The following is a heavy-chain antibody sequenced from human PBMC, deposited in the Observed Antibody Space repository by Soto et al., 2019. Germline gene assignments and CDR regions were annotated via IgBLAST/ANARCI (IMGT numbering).Heavy chain of an antibody. CDR3: AKSPPQCSSTSCYSYYDYYYMDV. V-gene: IGHV1-8*01. J-gene: IGHJ6*03. CDR1: GYTFTSYD. CDR2: MNPNSGNT. Sequence: QVQLVQSGAEVKKPGASVKVSCKASGYTFTSYDINWVRQATGQGLEWMGWMNPNSGNTGYAQKFQGRGTMTRTTSISTADMELSSLRSEDTAVYYCAKSPPQCSSTSCYSYYDYYYMDVWGKGTTVTVSS. D-gene: IGHD2-2*02.